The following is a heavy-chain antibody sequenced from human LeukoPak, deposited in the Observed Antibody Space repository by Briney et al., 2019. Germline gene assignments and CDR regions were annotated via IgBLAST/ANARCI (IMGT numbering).Heavy chain of an antibody. V-gene: IGHV3-49*03. J-gene: IGHJ4*02. Sequence: GGSLRLSCTASGFTFGDSAMSWFRQAPGKGLEWVGFIRSKAYGATTEYAASVKGRLTISKDDSKTIAYLRMNILRAEDTTVYYCATSHYRSGCDWGQGTLVTVSS. CDR1: GFTFGDSA. CDR3: ATSHYRSGCD. D-gene: IGHD3-22*01. CDR2: IRSKAYGATT.